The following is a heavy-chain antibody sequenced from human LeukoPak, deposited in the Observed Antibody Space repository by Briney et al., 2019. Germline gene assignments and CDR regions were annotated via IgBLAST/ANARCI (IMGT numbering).Heavy chain of an antibody. CDR2: IWYDGDTK. Sequence: GGSLRLSCAACGFTFSSFGMHWVRQAPGKGLEWVAVIWYDGDTKYYADSVKGRFTISRDNSNNTLYLQMNSLRAEDTAVYYCARRRSGGSSYYFDYWGQGTLVTVSS. D-gene: IGHD2-15*01. CDR3: ARRRSGGSSYYFDY. J-gene: IGHJ4*02. CDR1: GFTFSSFG. V-gene: IGHV3-33*01.